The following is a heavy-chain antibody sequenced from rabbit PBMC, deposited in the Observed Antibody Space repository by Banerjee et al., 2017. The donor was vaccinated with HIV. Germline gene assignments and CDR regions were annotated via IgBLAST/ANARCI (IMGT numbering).Heavy chain of an antibody. Sequence: QEQLEESGGDLVKPEGSLTLTCTASGVSLNDKDVMCWVRQAPGKGLEWIACINIVTGKSVYASWAKGRFTISRTSSTTVTLQMTSLTAADTATYFCARDLATVVGWNFNLWGPGTLVTVS. CDR2: INIVTGKS. V-gene: IGHV1S45*01. D-gene: IGHD3-1*01. CDR1: GVSLNDKDV. CDR3: ARDLATVVGWNFNL. J-gene: IGHJ4*01.